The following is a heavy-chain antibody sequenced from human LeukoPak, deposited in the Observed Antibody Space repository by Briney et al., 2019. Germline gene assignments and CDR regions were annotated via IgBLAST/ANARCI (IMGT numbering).Heavy chain of an antibody. J-gene: IGHJ4*02. V-gene: IGHV3-48*04. CDR1: GFDFSTYS. CDR3: ARVGRSGWTVDY. D-gene: IGHD6-19*01. Sequence: GGSLRLSCAASGFDFSTYSIDWIRQAPGKGLEWVSYISSSSSNIYHADSVKGRFTISRDNAKKSLHLQMNSLRAEDTAVYYCARVGRSGWTVDYWGQGTLVTVSS. CDR2: ISSSSSNI.